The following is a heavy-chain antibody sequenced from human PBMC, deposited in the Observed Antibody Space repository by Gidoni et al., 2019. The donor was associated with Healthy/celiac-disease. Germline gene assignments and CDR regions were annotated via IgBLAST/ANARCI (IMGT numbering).Heavy chain of an antibody. CDR2: IISSSSYI. J-gene: IGHJ6*03. D-gene: IGHD3-10*01. CDR3: AREYDSFWGFGEPTLIGGYYYMDV. CDR1: GFTFSSYS. Sequence: EVQLVESGGGLVKPGGSLRLSCAASGFTFSSYSMNWVRQAPGKGLEWFSSIISSSSYIYKADSVKGRFTISRDKAKNSLYLQMNSLRAEDTAVYYCAREYDSFWGFGEPTLIGGYYYMDVWGKGTTVTVSS. V-gene: IGHV3-21*01.